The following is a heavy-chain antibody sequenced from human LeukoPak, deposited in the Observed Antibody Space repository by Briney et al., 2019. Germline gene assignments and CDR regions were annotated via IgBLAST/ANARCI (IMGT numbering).Heavy chain of an antibody. D-gene: IGHD3-3*01. CDR3: ARDGGGYDFWSGYWDY. CDR2: IWYGGSNK. CDR1: GFTFSSYG. Sequence: PGRSLRLSCAASGFTFSSYGMHWVRQAPGKGLEWVAVIWYGGSNKYYADSVKGRFTISRDNSKNTLYLQMNSLRAEDTAVYYCARDGGGYDFWSGYWDYWGQGTLVTVSS. J-gene: IGHJ4*02. V-gene: IGHV3-33*08.